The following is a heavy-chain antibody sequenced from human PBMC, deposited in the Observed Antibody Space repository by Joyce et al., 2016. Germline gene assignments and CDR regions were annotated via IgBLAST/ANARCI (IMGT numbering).Heavy chain of an antibody. CDR3: ARGGIVYDYSMDL. V-gene: IGHV3-21*02. J-gene: IGHJ6*02. D-gene: IGHD3-22*01. Sequence: EVQLVESGGGLVKPGGSLRISCAASGFTFSTSSMSWFRRAPGKGLEGVSAISMDSTYIFYADSVKGRFTVSRDNAKNSLYLQMNSLRAEDTAVFFCARGGIVYDYSMDLWGQGTTVTVSS. CDR1: GFTFSTSS. CDR2: ISMDSTYI.